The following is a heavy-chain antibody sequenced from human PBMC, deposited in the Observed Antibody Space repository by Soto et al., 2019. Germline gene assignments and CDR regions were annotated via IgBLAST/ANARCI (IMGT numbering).Heavy chain of an antibody. D-gene: IGHD4-17*01. CDR2: ISGSGGST. J-gene: IGHJ4*02. CDR1: GFTFSSYA. V-gene: IGHV3-23*01. Sequence: GGSLRLSCAASGFTFSSYAMSWVRQAPGKGLEWVSAISGSGGSTYYADSVKGRFTISRDNSKNTRYLQMNSLGAEDTAVYYCAKDLSGDYVDAFQRAHKSPLDKGGDLPYFDYWGQGTLVTVSS. CDR3: AKDLSGDYVDAFQRAHKSPLDKGGDLPYFDY.